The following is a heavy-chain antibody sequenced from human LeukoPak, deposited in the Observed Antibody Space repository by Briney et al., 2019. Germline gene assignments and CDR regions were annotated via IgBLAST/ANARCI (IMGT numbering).Heavy chain of an antibody. V-gene: IGHV1-18*01. D-gene: IGHD6-19*01. J-gene: IGHJ4*02. CDR1: GYTFTSYC. Sequence: ASVKVSCEASGYTFTSYCISWVRQPPGQGLEGMGWIRAYNGNTNYAKKLQGRVTMTTDTSTSTAYMELRSLRSDDTAVYYCARVFRAVAGLFDYWGQGTLVTVSS. CDR2: IRAYNGNT. CDR3: ARVFRAVAGLFDY.